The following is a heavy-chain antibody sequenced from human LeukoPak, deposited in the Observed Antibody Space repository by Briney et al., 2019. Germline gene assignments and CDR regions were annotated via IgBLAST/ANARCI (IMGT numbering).Heavy chain of an antibody. V-gene: IGHV5-51*01. CDR3: AKMVAYTDYDRIDY. CDR2: IYPGHSDT. J-gene: IGHJ4*02. D-gene: IGHD5-12*01. Sequence: WESLKIIRKGSGYSLNSYWIGRVRQMPGKGLEWIGIIYPGHSDTRYSPSFQGQVTISADKSISTAYLQWSSLKASDTDMYYCAKMVAYTDYDRIDYWGQGTLVTVSS. CDR1: GYSLNSYW.